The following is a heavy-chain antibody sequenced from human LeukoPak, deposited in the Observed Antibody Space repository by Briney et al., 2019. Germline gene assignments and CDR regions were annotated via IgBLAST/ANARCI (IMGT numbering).Heavy chain of an antibody. D-gene: IGHD2-2*01. V-gene: IGHV4-39*01. CDR2: IHYTGST. CDR3: ARPPGFSTSFWD. Sequence: PSDTLSLPCTVSGGPISGSSYCGGWIRQPPGKGLEWIGSIHYTGSTYYKPSLKSRVTISVDTSKNQFSLKLTSVTAADTAVYYCARPPGFSTSFWDWGQGTLVTVSS. J-gene: IGHJ4*02. CDR1: GGPISGSSYC.